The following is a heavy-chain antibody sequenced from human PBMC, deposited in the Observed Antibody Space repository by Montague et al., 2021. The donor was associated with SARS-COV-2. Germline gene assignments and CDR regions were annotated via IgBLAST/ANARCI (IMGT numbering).Heavy chain of an antibody. D-gene: IGHD5-12*01. Sequence: SLSLSFAASGFTFSNSWMNLFRQAPGKGLEWVANIKYDESEKSYVDSVKGRFTISRDNAKNSLYLQMNGLRVEDTAVYYCARGGFYCFDSWGQGTLVTVSS. CDR3: ARGGFYCFDS. J-gene: IGHJ4*02. CDR1: GFTFSNSW. CDR2: IKYDESEK. V-gene: IGHV3-7*01.